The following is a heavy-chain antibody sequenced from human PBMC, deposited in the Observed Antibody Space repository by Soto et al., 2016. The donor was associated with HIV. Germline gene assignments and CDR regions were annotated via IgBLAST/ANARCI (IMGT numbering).Heavy chain of an antibody. D-gene: IGHD2-2*02. J-gene: IGHJ5*02. V-gene: IGHV3-7*02. CDR3: MVETVAAINH. CDR2: IKQDGSEK. CDR1: GFTFSYYW. Sequence: EVQLVESGGGLVQPGGSLRLSCAASGFTFSYYWMSWVRQAPGKGLEWVANIKQDGSEKYYVDSVKGRFTISRDNAKNSLYLQMNSLRAEDTAVYYCMVETVAAINHWGQGTLVTVSS.